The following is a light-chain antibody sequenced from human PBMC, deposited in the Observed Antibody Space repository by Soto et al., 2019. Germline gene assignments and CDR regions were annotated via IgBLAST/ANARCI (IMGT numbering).Light chain of an antibody. CDR1: SSNIGAGYD. CDR2: GNS. V-gene: IGLV1-40*01. CDR3: QSYDSSLRGSKV. J-gene: IGLJ1*01. Sequence: QSVLTQPPSVSGAPGQRVTISCTGSSSNIGAGYDVHWYQQLPGTAPKLLIYGNSNRPSGVPDRFSGSKSGTSASLAITGLQAEDEADYYCQSYDSSLRGSKVLGPGTKLTVL.